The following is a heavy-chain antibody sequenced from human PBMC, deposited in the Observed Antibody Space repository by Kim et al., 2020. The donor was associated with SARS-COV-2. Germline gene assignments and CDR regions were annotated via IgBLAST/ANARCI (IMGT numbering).Heavy chain of an antibody. Sequence: SETLSLTCTVSGGSISSYYWSWIRQPPGKGLEWIGYIYYSGSTNYNPSLKSRVTISVDTSKNQFSLKLSSVTAADTAVYYCAARGYSYEKEDYWGQGTLVTVSS. V-gene: IGHV4-59*13. CDR2: IYYSGST. J-gene: IGHJ4*02. CDR1: GGSISSYY. CDR3: AARGYSYEKEDY. D-gene: IGHD5-18*01.